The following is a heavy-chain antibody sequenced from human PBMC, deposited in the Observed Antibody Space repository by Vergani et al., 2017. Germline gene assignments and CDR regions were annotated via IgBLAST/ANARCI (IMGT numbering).Heavy chain of an antibody. CDR2: IFSSGTT. Sequence: QVQLQQWGAGLLKTSETLSLTCAVSGAAFNSYYWTWIRQSPGRGLEWIGEIFSSGTTNYNPSFKNRVTMSVDTSKSQFSLKLSSVTAADTAVYYCTRHWAVVAANNWFDPWGQGTLVTVSS. D-gene: IGHD2-15*01. CDR3: TRHWAVVAANNWFDP. CDR1: GAAFNSYY. V-gene: IGHV4-34*12. J-gene: IGHJ5*02.